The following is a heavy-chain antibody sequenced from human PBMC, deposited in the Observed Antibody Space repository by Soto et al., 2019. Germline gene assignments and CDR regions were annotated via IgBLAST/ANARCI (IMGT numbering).Heavy chain of an antibody. D-gene: IGHD1-26*01. J-gene: IGHJ6*02. Sequence: VAEDSGIVVGDCRTLIRETPGKGLEWMGYIYYSGSTKYNPSLRSRVTISLDISKNQFSLNLSSVTAADTAVYYCVRDQIPAGASFYDPGMDVWGPAPAVTVS. CDR1: EDSGIVVGDC. CDR2: IYYSGST. V-gene: IGHV4-61*08. CDR3: VRDQIPAGASFYDPGMDV.